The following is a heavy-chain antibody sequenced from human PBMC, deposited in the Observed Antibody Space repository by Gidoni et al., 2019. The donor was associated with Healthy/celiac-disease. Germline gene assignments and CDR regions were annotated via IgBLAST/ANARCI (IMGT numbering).Heavy chain of an antibody. CDR2: ISYDGSNK. V-gene: IGHV3-30*18. CDR3: AKEWLILYYYGSGSYYPGAFDI. D-gene: IGHD3-10*01. Sequence: QVQLVESGGGVVQPGRSLRLSCAASGFTFCNYGIAWFRQAPGKGLEWVAVISYDGSNKYYAESVKGRFTISRDNSKNTLDLQMNSLRAEDTAVYYCAKEWLILYYYGSGSYYPGAFDIWGQGTMVTVSS. J-gene: IGHJ3*02. CDR1: GFTFCNYG.